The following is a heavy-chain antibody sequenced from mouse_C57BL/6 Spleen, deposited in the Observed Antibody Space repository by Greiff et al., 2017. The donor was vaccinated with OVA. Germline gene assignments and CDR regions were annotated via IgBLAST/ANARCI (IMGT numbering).Heavy chain of an antibody. V-gene: IGHV1-22*01. D-gene: IGHD1-1*01. Sequence: EVQLQQSGPELVKPGASVKMSCKASGYTFTDYNMHWVKQSHGKSLEWIGYINPNNGGTSYNQKFKGKATLTVNKSSSTAYMELRSLTSEDSAVYYCARSYYYGSSYGGFYAMDYWGQGTSVTVSS. CDR2: INPNNGGT. CDR3: ARSYYYGSSYGGFYAMDY. CDR1: GYTFTDYN. J-gene: IGHJ4*01.